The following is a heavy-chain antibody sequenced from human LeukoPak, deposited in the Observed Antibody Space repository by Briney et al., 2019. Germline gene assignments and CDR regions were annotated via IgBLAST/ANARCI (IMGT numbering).Heavy chain of an antibody. J-gene: IGHJ5*02. Sequence: SETLSLTCTASDYSISSGYYWGWIRQPPGKGLEWIGSIYYSGSTYYNPSLKSRVTISVDTSKNKFSLKLNSVTAADTAVYYCARDRGGSYHNWFDPWGQGTLVTVSS. V-gene: IGHV4-38-2*02. CDR2: IYYSGST. D-gene: IGHD1-26*01. CDR1: DYSISSGYY. CDR3: ARDRGGSYHNWFDP.